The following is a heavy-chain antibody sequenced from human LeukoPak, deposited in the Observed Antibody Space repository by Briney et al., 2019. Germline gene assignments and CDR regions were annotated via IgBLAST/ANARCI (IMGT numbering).Heavy chain of an antibody. CDR2: ISGSGGRT. J-gene: IGHJ4*02. Sequence: PGGSLRPSCAASGFTFSSYAMSWVRQAPGKGLEWVSLISGSGGRTSYADSVKGRFTISRDNSKNTLYLQMNSLRAEDTAVYYCAKARTTEYSSSYDYWGQGTLVTVSS. V-gene: IGHV3-23*01. CDR3: AKARTTEYSSSYDY. D-gene: IGHD6-6*01. CDR1: GFTFSSYA.